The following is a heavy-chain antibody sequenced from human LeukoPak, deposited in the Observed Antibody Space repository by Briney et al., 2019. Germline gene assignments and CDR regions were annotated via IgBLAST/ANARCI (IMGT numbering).Heavy chain of an antibody. CDR1: GGSIGSRNW. CDR3: ARGIGAADF. CDR2: IYQRGSS. D-gene: IGHD3-16*01. Sequence: SETLSLTCAVSGGSIGSRNWWSWVRQPPGKGLQWIGEIYQRGSSIYNPSLRSRVTMSVDKSKDQLSLKLSSVTAADTAVYYCARGIGAADFWGQGILVTVSS. J-gene: IGHJ4*02. V-gene: IGHV4-4*02.